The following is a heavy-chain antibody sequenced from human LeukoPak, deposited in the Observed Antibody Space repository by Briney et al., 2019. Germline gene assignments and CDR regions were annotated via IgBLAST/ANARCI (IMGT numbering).Heavy chain of an antibody. CDR1: GFTFSSYS. J-gene: IGHJ4*02. CDR2: ISSSSSYI. D-gene: IGHD3-10*01. Sequence: GGSLRLPCAASGFTFSSYSMNWVRQAPGKGLEWVSSISSSSSYIYYADSVKGRFTISRDNAKNSLYLQMNSLRAEDTAVYYCARDHKLRGFDYWGQGTLVTVSS. V-gene: IGHV3-21*01. CDR3: ARDHKLRGFDY.